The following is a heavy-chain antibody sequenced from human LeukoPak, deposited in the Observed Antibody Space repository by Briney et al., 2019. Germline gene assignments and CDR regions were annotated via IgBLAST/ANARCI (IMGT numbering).Heavy chain of an antibody. CDR1: EFNFAVEW. CDR3: AGDRGWTFYL. CDR2: IKGDGSEK. J-gene: IGHJ5*02. V-gene: IGHV3-7*01. Sequence: GGSLRLSCAATEFNFAVEWMTWVRQAPGTGLEWVATIKGDGSEKYYVDSVKGRFTISRDNAKNSLYLQMNSLKDEDTAVYYCAGDRGWTFYLWGQGTLVSVSS. D-gene: IGHD3-10*01.